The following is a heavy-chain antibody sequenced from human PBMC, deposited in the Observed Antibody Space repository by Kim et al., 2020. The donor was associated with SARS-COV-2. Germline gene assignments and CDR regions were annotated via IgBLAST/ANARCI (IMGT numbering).Heavy chain of an antibody. J-gene: IGHJ3*02. Sequence: ADYVKGRFTISRDNSKNMFYLQVNSLRVEDTAIHYCARHSSSWHRDAFDIWGHGTMVTVSS. D-gene: IGHD6-13*01. V-gene: IGHV3-23*01. CDR3: ARHSSSWHRDAFDI.